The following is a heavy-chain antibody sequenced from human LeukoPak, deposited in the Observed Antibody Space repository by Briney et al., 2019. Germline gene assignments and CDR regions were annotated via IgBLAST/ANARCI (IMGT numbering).Heavy chain of an antibody. D-gene: IGHD4-17*01. Sequence: SETLSLTCTVSGGSISSGSYYWSWIRQPAGKGLEWIGRIYTSGSTNYNPSLKSRVTISVDTSKNQFSLKLSSVTAADTAVYYCARVPTVTFFDYWGQGTLVTVSS. J-gene: IGHJ4*02. CDR3: ARVPTVTFFDY. CDR1: GGSISSGSYY. CDR2: IYTSGST. V-gene: IGHV4-61*02.